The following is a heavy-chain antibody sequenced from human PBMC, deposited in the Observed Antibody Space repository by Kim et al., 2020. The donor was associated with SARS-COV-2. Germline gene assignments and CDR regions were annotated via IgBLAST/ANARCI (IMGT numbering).Heavy chain of an antibody. D-gene: IGHD2-2*01. CDR1: GYTFTSYG. V-gene: IGHV1-18*01. J-gene: IGHJ6*02. Sequence: ASVKVSCKASGYTFTSYGISWVRQAPGQGLEGMGWISAYNGNTNDAQKRQGRVTMTTDTSTSTAYMELRSLRSDDTAVYYCARAGIVVVPAAIVVSRNMDVWGQGTPVTVSS. CDR3: ARAGIVVVPAAIVVSRNMDV. CDR2: ISAYNGNT.